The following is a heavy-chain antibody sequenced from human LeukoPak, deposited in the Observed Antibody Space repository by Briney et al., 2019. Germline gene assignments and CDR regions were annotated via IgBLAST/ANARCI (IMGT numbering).Heavy chain of an antibody. J-gene: IGHJ4*02. Sequence: SETLSLTCTVSGGSISSSSYYWGWIRQPPGKGLEWIGSIYYSGSAYYNPSLKSRVTISVDTSKNQFSLKLSSVTAANTAVYYCARVRRDGYRDFDYWGQGTLVTVSS. CDR1: GGSISSSSYY. CDR2: IYYSGSA. V-gene: IGHV4-39*07. CDR3: ARVRRDGYRDFDY. D-gene: IGHD5-24*01.